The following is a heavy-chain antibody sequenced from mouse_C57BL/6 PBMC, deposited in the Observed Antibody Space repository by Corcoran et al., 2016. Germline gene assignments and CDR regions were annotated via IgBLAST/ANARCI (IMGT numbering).Heavy chain of an antibody. CDR3: ARHYYGSSYIDY. Sequence: QVQLQQSGPELVKPGASVKISCKASGYSFTSYYIHWVKQRPGQGLEWIGWIYPGSGNTKYNEKFKGKAILTADTSSSTAYMQLSSLTSEDSAVYYCARHYYGSSYIDYWGQGTTLTVSS. CDR2: IYPGSGNT. D-gene: IGHD1-1*01. J-gene: IGHJ2*01. CDR1: GYSFTSYY. V-gene: IGHV1-66*01.